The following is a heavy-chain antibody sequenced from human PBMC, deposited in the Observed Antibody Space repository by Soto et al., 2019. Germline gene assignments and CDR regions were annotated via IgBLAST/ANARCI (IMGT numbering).Heavy chain of an antibody. D-gene: IGHD6-25*01. CDR3: ARLSGLPRVGY. CDR2: IYYSGST. CDR1: GGSISSSSYY. Sequence: QLQLQESGPGLVKPSETLSLTCTVSGGSISSSSYYWGWIRQPPGKGLEWIGSIYYSGSTYYNPALKSRVTISVDTSKNQFSLKLSSVTAADTAVYYCARLSGLPRVGYWGQGTLVTVSS. V-gene: IGHV4-39*01. J-gene: IGHJ4*02.